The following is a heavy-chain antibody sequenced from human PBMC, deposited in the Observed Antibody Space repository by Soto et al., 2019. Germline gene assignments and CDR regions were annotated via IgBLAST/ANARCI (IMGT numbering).Heavy chain of an antibody. V-gene: IGHV3-21*06. CDR1: GFTFTSYT. J-gene: IGHJ4*02. CDR2: ISSSDYI. CDR3: ARARVYATGPLDF. Sequence: SLRLSCAASGFTFTSYTMNWVRQAPGKGLERVSSISSSDYIYYADSMKGRVTISRDNAKNSLFLDMNSLTGEDTAVYYCARARVYATGPLDFWGQGTLVTVSS. D-gene: IGHD6-13*01.